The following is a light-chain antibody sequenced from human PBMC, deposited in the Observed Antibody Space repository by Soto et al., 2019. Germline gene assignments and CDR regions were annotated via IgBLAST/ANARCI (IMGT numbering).Light chain of an antibody. Sequence: DIQMTQSPSSVSASVGDSVTITCRASQDISSCLACYQQKPGKAPKLLISTASSLQSGVPSRFSGSGSGTDFTLTISGLQPDDFATYYCQQFNSFPLTFCGGTKWEIK. V-gene: IGKV1D-12*01. CDR2: TAS. J-gene: IGKJ4*01. CDR3: QQFNSFPLT. CDR1: QDISSC.